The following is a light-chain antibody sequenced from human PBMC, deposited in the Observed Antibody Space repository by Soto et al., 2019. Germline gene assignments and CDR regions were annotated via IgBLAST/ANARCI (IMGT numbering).Light chain of an antibody. Sequence: DMQLTQSPSTVSAAVGDGVTIXXRASQNIRNLLAWYQQKPGKAPKTLIYDASTLKTGVPSRFSGSGSGSEFNFTITGLQPDDFATYFCQQYNTYATFGQGTRLEIK. J-gene: IGKJ5*01. V-gene: IGKV1-5*01. CDR1: QNIRNL. CDR3: QQYNTYAT. CDR2: DAS.